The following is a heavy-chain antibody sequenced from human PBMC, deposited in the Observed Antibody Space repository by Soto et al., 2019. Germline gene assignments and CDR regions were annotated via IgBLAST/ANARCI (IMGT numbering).Heavy chain of an antibody. J-gene: IGHJ6*03. CDR2: ISGSGGST. Sequence: GGSLRLSCAASGFTFSSYAMSWVRQAPGKGLEWVSAISGSGGSTYYADSVKGRFTISRDNSKNTLYLQMNSLRAEDTAVYYCAKEGDFFWSGFYYYYMDVWGKGTTVTVSS. D-gene: IGHD3-3*01. CDR1: GFTFSSYA. V-gene: IGHV3-23*01. CDR3: AKEGDFFWSGFYYYYMDV.